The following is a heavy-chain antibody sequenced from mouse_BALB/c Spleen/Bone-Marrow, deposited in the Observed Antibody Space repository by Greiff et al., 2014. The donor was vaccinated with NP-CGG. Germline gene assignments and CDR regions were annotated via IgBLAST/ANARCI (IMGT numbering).Heavy chain of an antibody. CDR1: GFNIKDTY. V-gene: IGHV14-3*02. D-gene: IGHD1-1*01. CDR2: IDPANGNT. CDR3: ASYYYGSSSFAY. J-gene: IGHJ3*01. Sequence: EVQLQQSGAELVKPGASVKLSCTASGFNIKDTYMHWVKQRPEQGLEWIGRIDPANGNTKYDPKFQGKATITADTSSNTAYLQLSSRTFEDAAVYYCASYYYGSSSFAYWGQGTLVTVSA.